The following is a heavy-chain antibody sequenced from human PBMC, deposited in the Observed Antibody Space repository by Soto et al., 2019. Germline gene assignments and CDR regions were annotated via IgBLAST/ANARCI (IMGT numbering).Heavy chain of an antibody. CDR1: GGTFSSYA. V-gene: IGHV1-69*06. Sequence: SVKVSCKASGGTFSSYAISWVRQATGQGLEWMGGIIPIFGTANYAQKFQGRVTITADKSTSTAYMELSSLRSEDTAVYYCARVPIVVVVAATRRNYYYGMDVWGQGTTVTVSS. CDR2: IIPIFGTA. D-gene: IGHD2-15*01. J-gene: IGHJ6*02. CDR3: ARVPIVVVVAATRRNYYYGMDV.